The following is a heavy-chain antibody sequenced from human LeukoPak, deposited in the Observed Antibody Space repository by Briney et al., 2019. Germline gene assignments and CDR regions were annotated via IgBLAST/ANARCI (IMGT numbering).Heavy chain of an antibody. Sequence: GGSLKLSCVGSGFSFSTYDMGWVRQTPGKGLEWVSAISTTGGYTEDADSVKGRFTISRDNSQNTLFLQMHSLRAEDTAVYYCAKKPATIKFPFDIWGQGTLVTVSP. CDR1: GFSFSTYD. CDR3: AKKPATIKFPFDI. V-gene: IGHV3-23*01. CDR2: ISTTGGYT. J-gene: IGHJ4*02. D-gene: IGHD5-24*01.